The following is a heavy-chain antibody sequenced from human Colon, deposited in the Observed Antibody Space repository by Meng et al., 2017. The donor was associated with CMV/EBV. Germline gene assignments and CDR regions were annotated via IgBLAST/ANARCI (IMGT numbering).Heavy chain of an antibody. CDR3: AKGGAARPFGYYYGMDV. J-gene: IGHJ6*02. D-gene: IGHD6-6*01. CDR1: GLTFSSYG. V-gene: IGHV3-30*02. CDR2: IRYDGGNK. Sequence: GESLKISCAASGLTFSSYGMHWVRQAPGKGLEWVAFIRYDGGNKDYADSVKGRFTISRDNAKNSLYLQMNSLRAEDTAVYYCAKGGAARPFGYYYGMDVWGQGTTVTVSS.